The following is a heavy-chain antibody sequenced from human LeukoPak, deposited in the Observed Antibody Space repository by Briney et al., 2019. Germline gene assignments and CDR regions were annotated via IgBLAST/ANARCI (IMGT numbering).Heavy chain of an antibody. CDR2: ISGSGGST. D-gene: IGHD1-26*01. CDR3: AKERSGSYSRYYFDY. J-gene: IGHJ4*02. Sequence: GGSLRLSCAASGFTFSSYAMSWVRQAPGEGLEWVSAISGSGGSTYYADSVKGRFTISRDNSKNTLYLQMNSLRAEDTAVYYCAKERSGSYSRYYFDYWGQGTLVTVSS. CDR1: GFTFSSYA. V-gene: IGHV3-23*01.